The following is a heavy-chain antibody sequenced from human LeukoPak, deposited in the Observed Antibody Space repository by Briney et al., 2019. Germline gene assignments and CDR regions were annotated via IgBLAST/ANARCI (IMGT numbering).Heavy chain of an antibody. D-gene: IGHD1-1*01. CDR1: GFTFSSYA. V-gene: IGHV3-23*01. CDR2: ISGSGYST. Sequence: GSLILSCAASGFTFSSYAMSWVRQAPGKGLEWVSAISGSGYSTYYADSVKGRFTISRDNSKNTLYLQMSSLRAEDTALYYCARGWKILDSWGQGTLVTVSS. CDR3: ARGWKILDS. J-gene: IGHJ4*02.